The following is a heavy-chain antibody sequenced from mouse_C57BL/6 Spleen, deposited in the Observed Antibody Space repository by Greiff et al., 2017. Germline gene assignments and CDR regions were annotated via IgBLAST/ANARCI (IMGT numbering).Heavy chain of an antibody. D-gene: IGHD2-12*01. CDR1: GYSITSGYY. V-gene: IGHV3-6*01. CDR2: ISYDGSN. Sequence: EVKLMESGPGLVKPSQSLSLTCSVTGYSITSGYYWNWIRQFPGNKLEWMGYISYDGSNNYNPSLKNRISITRDTSKNQFFLKLNSVTTEDTATYYCARDRDYMGLDYFDYWGQGTTLTVSA. CDR3: ARDRDYMGLDYFDY. J-gene: IGHJ2*01.